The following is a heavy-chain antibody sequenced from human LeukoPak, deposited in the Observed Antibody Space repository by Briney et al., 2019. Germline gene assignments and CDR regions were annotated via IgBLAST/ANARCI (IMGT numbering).Heavy chain of an antibody. Sequence: GGSLRLSCVASGFTFSSYEMNWVRQAPGKGLEWLSHISTSGTTIYYANSVKGRFTISRDNAKNSLYLQMNSLRAEDTAVYYCARLGAGAHYYDSSGYYLPFDYWGQGTLVTVSS. CDR2: ISTSGTTI. CDR1: GFTFSSYE. CDR3: ARLGAGAHYYDSSGYYLPFDY. D-gene: IGHD3-22*01. V-gene: IGHV3-48*03. J-gene: IGHJ4*02.